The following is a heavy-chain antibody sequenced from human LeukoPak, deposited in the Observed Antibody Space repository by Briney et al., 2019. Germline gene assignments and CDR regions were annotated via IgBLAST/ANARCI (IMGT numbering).Heavy chain of an antibody. CDR3: ARDEEEGYCSSTSCYPQYFQH. J-gene: IGHJ1*01. CDR2: ISSSSYYI. D-gene: IGHD2-2*01. V-gene: IGHV3-21*01. Sequence: GALRLSCAASGFTFRSYSMNWVRQAPGKGLEWVSSISSSSYYIYYADSVKGRFTISRDNAKNSLYLQMNSLRAEDTAVYYCARDEEEGYCSSTSCYPQYFQHWGQGTLVTVSS. CDR1: GFTFRSYS.